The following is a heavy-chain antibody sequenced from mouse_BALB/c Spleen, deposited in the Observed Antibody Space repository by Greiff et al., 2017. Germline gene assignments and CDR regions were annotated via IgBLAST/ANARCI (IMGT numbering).Heavy chain of an antibody. CDR2: IDPENGNT. V-gene: IGHV14-1*02. CDR3: AKGTTVVPFAY. J-gene: IGHJ3*01. CDR1: GFNINDYY. D-gene: IGHD1-1*01. Sequence: EVQLLQSGADFVRPGASVKLSCKASGFNINDYYMHWVKQRPEQGLEWIGWIDPENGNTIYDPKFQGKASITADTSSNTAYLQLSSLTSEDTAVYYCAKGTTVVPFAYWGQGTLVTVSA.